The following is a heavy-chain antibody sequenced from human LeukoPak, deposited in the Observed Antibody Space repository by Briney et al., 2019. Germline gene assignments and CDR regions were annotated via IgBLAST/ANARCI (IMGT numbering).Heavy chain of an antibody. Sequence: PSETLSLTGAVSGDSINSFYWSWIRQPPGKGLEWIGYVFHTGDINSNPSLKSRVTVSLDTSTSQVSLRLTSVTAADTAVYYCARHPFATPFDHWGRGILVTASS. D-gene: IGHD2-15*01. CDR3: ARHPFATPFDH. CDR2: VFHTGDI. V-gene: IGHV4-59*08. J-gene: IGHJ4*02. CDR1: GDSINSFY.